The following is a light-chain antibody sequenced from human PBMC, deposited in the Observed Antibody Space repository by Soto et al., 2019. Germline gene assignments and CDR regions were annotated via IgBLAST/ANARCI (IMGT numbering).Light chain of an antibody. V-gene: IGKV1-39*01. CDR2: AAS. CDR1: QSISSY. J-gene: IGKJ5*01. Sequence: DIQTTQSPSSLPASVGDRVTITCRASQSISSYLNWYQQKPGKAPKLLIYAASSLQSGVPSRFSGSGSGTDFTLTISILQPEDIATYYCQQYSHLITFGQGTRLEIK. CDR3: QQYSHLIT.